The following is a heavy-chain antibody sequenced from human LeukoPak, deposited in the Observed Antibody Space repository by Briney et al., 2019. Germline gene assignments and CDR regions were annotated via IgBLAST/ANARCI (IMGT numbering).Heavy chain of an antibody. CDR2: MNPNSGNT. V-gene: IGHV1-8*01. J-gene: IGHJ4*02. Sequence: GASVKVSCKASGYTFTSYDINWVRQATGQGLEWMGWMNPNSGNTGYAQKFQGRVTMTRNTSISTAYMELSSLRSEDTAVYYRARGRGYSYGLYRSEIDYWGQGTLVTVSS. D-gene: IGHD5-18*01. CDR1: GYTFTSYD. CDR3: ARGRGYSYGLYRSEIDY.